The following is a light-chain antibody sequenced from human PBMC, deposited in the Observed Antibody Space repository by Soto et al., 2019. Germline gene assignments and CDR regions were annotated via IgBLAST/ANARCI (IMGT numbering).Light chain of an antibody. CDR2: DVN. CDR1: SSDVGAYDY. CDR3: SSYTVSTTVI. J-gene: IGLJ2*01. V-gene: IGLV2-14*03. Sequence: QSALTQPASVSGSPGQSITISCTGTSSDVGAYDYVSWYQQYPGKAPKLIIFDVNSRPSGISDRFSGSKSGNTASLAVSGLQADDEADYFCSSYTVSTTVIFGGGTKLTVL.